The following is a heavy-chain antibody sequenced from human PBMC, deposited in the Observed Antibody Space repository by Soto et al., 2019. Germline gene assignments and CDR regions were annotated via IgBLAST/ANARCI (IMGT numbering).Heavy chain of an antibody. D-gene: IGHD3-9*01. CDR1: GGSISSGGYY. J-gene: IGHJ4*02. V-gene: IGHV4-31*03. CDR3: ARTSVYEVLTGYHLHYFHT. Sequence: SETLSLTCTGSGGSISSGGYYWSWIRQHPGKGLEWIGYISYSGSTSYNPSLKSRVIISLDRSKDQFSLSLSSVTAGDTALSYCARTSVYEVLTGYHLHYFHTWGQGTLVTVSS. CDR2: ISYSGST.